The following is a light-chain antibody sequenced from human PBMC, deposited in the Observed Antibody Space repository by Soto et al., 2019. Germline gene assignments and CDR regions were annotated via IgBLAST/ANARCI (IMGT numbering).Light chain of an antibody. CDR1: QIISNS. J-gene: IGKJ1*01. CDR2: DAS. Sequence: DIQMSQSPSTLSASVGDRVTITCRASQIISNSLAWYQQKPGKAPKLLISDASTLERGVPSRFSGSGSGTEFTLTISSLQPDDFATYYCQQSYNTPRTFGQGTKVEIK. CDR3: QQSYNTPRT. V-gene: IGKV1-5*01.